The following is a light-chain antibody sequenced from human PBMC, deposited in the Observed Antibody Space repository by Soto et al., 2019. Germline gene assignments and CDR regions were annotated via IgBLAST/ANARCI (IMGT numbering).Light chain of an antibody. J-gene: IGKJ1*01. Sequence: EIVLTQSPGTLSLSPGERATLSCRAGQSVSSNYLAWYQQKPGQAPRLLIYGASSRATVIPVRFSGSGSGTDFTLTISRLEPEDFAVYICQQYGSSPGTFGQGTKVDI. CDR3: QQYGSSPGT. V-gene: IGKV3-20*01. CDR1: QSVSSNY. CDR2: GAS.